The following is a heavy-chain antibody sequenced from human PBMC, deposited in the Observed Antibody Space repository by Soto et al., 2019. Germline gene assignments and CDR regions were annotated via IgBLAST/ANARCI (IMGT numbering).Heavy chain of an antibody. CDR2: IYPGDSDT. D-gene: IGHD4-4*01. CDR3: ARGTVTTDYYYYYGMDV. J-gene: IGHJ6*02. Sequence: RGESLKISCKGSGYSFTSYWIGWVRQMPGKGLEWMGIIYPGDSDTRYSPSFQGQVTISADKSISTAYLQWSSLKVSDTAMYYCARGTVTTDYYYYYGMDVWGQGTTVTVSS. CDR1: GYSFTSYW. V-gene: IGHV5-51*01.